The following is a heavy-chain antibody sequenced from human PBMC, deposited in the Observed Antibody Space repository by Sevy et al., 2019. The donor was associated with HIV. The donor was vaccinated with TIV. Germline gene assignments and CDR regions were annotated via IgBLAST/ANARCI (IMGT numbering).Heavy chain of an antibody. V-gene: IGHV3-48*03. CDR1: GFTFSSYE. D-gene: IGHD6-19*01. Sequence: GGSLRLSCAASGFTFSSYEMNWVRQAPGKGLEWISYITLSGSTMYYADSVKGRFTIARDNAKNSLYLQMNSVRAEDTAVYYCARDRQGITVAGTAIDYWGQGTLVTVSS. CDR3: ARDRQGITVAGTAIDY. J-gene: IGHJ4*02. CDR2: ITLSGSTM.